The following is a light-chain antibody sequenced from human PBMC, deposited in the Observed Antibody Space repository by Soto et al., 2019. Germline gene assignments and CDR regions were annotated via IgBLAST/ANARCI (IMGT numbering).Light chain of an antibody. Sequence: DIQMTQSPSSLSASVGNRVTITGRASQGITTRLAWYQLKPGKAPKSLIYAASNLQSGVPSRFSGSGSGTDFTLTISSLQPEDFATYYCQQYNSYPLTFGGGTKVEIK. CDR3: QQYNSYPLT. CDR1: QGITTR. CDR2: AAS. V-gene: IGKV1D-16*01. J-gene: IGKJ4*01.